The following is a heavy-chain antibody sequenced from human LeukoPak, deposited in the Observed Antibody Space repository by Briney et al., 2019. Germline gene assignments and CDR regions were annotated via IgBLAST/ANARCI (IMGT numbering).Heavy chain of an antibody. D-gene: IGHD3-22*01. CDR3: ARDNYSTMNAFDI. V-gene: IGHV1-2*02. CDR2: INPNSADT. J-gene: IGHJ3*02. Sequence: ASVKVSCKASGYTFTNYGITWVRQAPGQGLEWMGWINPNSADTRYIQKFQGRVTMTRDTSISTAYMELSRLTSDDTAVYYCARDNYSTMNAFDIWGQGTMVTISS. CDR1: GYTFTNYG.